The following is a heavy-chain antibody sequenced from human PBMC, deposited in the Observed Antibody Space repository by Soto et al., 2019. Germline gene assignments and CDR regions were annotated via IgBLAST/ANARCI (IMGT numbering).Heavy chain of an antibody. J-gene: IGHJ6*02. CDR1: GFTVSSNY. CDR2: IYSGGST. Sequence: PGGSLGLSCAASGFTVSSNYMSCVRQAPGKGLEWVSVIYSGGSTYYADSVKGRFTISRDNSKNTLYLQMNSLRAEDTAVYYCARVLPTHYYRMAVWGQGTTVTVSS. CDR3: ARVLPTHYYRMAV. V-gene: IGHV3-53*01. D-gene: IGHD3-16*01.